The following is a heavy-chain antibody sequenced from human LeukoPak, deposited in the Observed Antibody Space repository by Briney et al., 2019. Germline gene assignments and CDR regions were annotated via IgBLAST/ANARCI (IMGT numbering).Heavy chain of an antibody. CDR2: IKQDGSER. CDR1: GFTFSSYW. Sequence: GGSLRLSCAASGFTFSSYWMSWVRQAPGKGLEWVANIKQDGSERYYVDSVKGRFTISRDNAKNSLYLQMNSLRAEDTAVYYCARGSSSWRLDYWGQGTLVTVSS. J-gene: IGHJ4*02. D-gene: IGHD6-13*01. CDR3: ARGSSSWRLDY. V-gene: IGHV3-7*01.